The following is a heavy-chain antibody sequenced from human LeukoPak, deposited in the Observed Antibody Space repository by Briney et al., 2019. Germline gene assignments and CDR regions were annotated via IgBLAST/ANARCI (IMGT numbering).Heavy chain of an antibody. CDR2: IRYDGTNK. Sequence: GGSLRLSCAASGFTFSGYGMHWVRQAPGKGLEWVAFIRYDGTNKNYADSVKGRFTISRDNSKNTLYLQMNSLRAEDTAVSYCASVRSGHYFTAGDYWGQGTLVTVSS. D-gene: IGHD3-22*01. CDR1: GFTFSGYG. CDR3: ASVRSGHYFTAGDY. V-gene: IGHV3-30*02. J-gene: IGHJ4*02.